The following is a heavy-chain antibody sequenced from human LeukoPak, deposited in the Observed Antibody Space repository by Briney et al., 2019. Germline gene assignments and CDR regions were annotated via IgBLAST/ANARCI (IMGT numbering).Heavy chain of an antibody. J-gene: IGHJ4*02. Sequence: GGSLRLSCAASGFTFSSYAMNWVRQAPGKGLEWVSVIYSGGSTYYADSVKGRFTISRDNSKNTLYLQMNSLRAEDTAVYYCARGDPYCSGGSCYSDYWGQGTLVTVSS. CDR3: ARGDPYCSGGSCYSDY. V-gene: IGHV3-66*01. D-gene: IGHD2-15*01. CDR2: IYSGGST. CDR1: GFTFSSYA.